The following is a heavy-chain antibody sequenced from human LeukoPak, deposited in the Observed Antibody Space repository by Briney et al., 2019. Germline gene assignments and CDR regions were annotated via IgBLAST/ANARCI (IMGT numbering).Heavy chain of an antibody. CDR1: GGSISSSSYY. CDR3: ASHGDPYYYYMDV. CDR2: IYYSGST. V-gene: IGHV4-39*01. D-gene: IGHD4-17*01. J-gene: IGHJ6*03. Sequence: PSETLSLTCTVSGGSISSSSYYWGWIRQPPGKGLEWIGSIYYSGSTYYSPSLKSRVTISVDTSKNQFSLKLSSVTAADTAVYYCASHGDPYYYYMDVWGKGPRSPSP.